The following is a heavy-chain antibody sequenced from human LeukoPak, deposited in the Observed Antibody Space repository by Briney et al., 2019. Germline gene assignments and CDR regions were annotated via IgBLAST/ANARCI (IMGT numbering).Heavy chain of an antibody. Sequence: GASVKVSCKASGYTFTGYYMHWVRQAPGQGLEWMGWINPNSGGTNYAQKFQGRVTMTRDTSISTAYMELSRLRSDDTAVYYCARVRSSITIFGVVITNGAFDIWGQGTMVTVSS. D-gene: IGHD3-3*01. CDR3: ARVRSSITIFGVVITNGAFDI. CDR2: INPNSGGT. CDR1: GYTFTGYY. J-gene: IGHJ3*02. V-gene: IGHV1-2*02.